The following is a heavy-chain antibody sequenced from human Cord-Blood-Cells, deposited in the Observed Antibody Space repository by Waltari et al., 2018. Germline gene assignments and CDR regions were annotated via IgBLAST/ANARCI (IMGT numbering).Heavy chain of an antibody. CDR2: IIPILGIA. J-gene: IGHJ3*02. V-gene: IGHV1-69*04. CDR3: ARGSGILTGSAFDI. CDR1: GGNFSSYA. Sequence: QVQLVPSGAEVKKPGSSVKVSCKASGGNFSSYAVSWVRQAPGQGLEWMGGIIPILGIANYAQKFQGRVTITADESTSTAYMELSSLRSEDTAVYYCARGSGILTGSAFDIWGQGTMVTVSS. D-gene: IGHD3-9*01.